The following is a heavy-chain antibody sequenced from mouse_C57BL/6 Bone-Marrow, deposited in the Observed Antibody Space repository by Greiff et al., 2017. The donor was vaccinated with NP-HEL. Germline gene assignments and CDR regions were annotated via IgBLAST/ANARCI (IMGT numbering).Heavy chain of an antibody. Sequence: EVKLVESGGDLVKPGGSLKLSCAASGFTFSSYGMSWVRQTPDKRLEWVATISSGGSYTYYPDSVKGRFTFSRDNAKNTLYLQMGSLKSEDTAMYYCARPYSNYLAWFAYWGQGTLVTVSA. CDR1: GFTFSSYG. CDR2: ISSGGSYT. D-gene: IGHD2-5*01. V-gene: IGHV5-6*01. CDR3: ARPYSNYLAWFAY. J-gene: IGHJ3*01.